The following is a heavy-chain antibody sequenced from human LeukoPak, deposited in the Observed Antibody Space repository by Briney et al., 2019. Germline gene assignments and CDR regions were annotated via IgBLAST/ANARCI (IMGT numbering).Heavy chain of an antibody. CDR1: GFTFSSYD. CDR3: ARGWLPDY. D-gene: IGHD5-18*01. V-gene: IGHV3-13*01. J-gene: IGHJ4*02. CDR2: IDTAGDT. Sequence: GGSLRLSCAASGFTFSSYDMHWVRQATGKGLEWVSAIDTAGDTYYPDSVKGRFTISRENAKNSLYLQMDSLRAGDTAVYYCARGWLPDYWGQGTLVTVSS.